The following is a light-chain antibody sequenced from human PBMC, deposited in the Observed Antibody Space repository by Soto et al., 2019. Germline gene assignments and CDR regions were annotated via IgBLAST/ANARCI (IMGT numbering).Light chain of an antibody. V-gene: IGLV2-11*01. CDR2: EVS. CDR3: CSHGDKNPHV. CDR1: SSDVGRYNI. J-gene: IGLJ1*01. Sequence: QSALTQPRSVSGSPGQSVTISCTGTSSDVGRYNIVSWYQQHPGKVPKLIIYEVSKRSSGVPDRFSGSKSGNTASLIISGLQGEDEAGFYCCSHGDKNPHVLGTWTQLPGL.